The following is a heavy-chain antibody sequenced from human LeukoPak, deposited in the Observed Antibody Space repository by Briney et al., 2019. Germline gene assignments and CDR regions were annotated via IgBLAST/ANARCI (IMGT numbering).Heavy chain of an antibody. CDR3: TRNPGSDSRDWYFDV. D-gene: IGHD6-25*01. Sequence: GGSLRLSCAASGFTISSSQMHWVRQAPGKGLVWVSRILRDETHTNYADSVRGRFTISRDNANNMLFLQMNSLRGEDTAVYFCTRNPGSDSRDWYFDVWGRGTLVTVSS. CDR2: ILRDETHT. CDR1: GFTISSSQ. V-gene: IGHV3-74*01. J-gene: IGHJ2*01.